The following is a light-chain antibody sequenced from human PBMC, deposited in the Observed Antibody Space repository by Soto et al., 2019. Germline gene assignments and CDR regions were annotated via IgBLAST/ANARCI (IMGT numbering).Light chain of an antibody. Sequence: EIVMTQSPATLSVSPGERATLSCRASQSVSSDLAWYQQTPGQAPRLLIYGASTRATGIPARFSGSGSWTEFPLTISSLQSEDFAVYYCHQYNKWPPRYTFGQGTKLEIK. CDR3: HQYNKWPPRYT. CDR1: QSVSSD. V-gene: IGKV3-15*01. J-gene: IGKJ2*01. CDR2: GAS.